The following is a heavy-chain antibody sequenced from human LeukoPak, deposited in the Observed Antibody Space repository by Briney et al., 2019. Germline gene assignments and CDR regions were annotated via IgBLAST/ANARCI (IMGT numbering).Heavy chain of an antibody. Sequence: GASVKVSCKASGYTFTCYYMHWVRQAPGQGREWMGWINPNSGGTNYAQKFQGRVTMTRDTSISTAYMELSRLRSDDTAVYYCARDSGSYWIPISDYWGQGTLVTVSS. J-gene: IGHJ4*02. CDR3: ARDSGSYWIPISDY. V-gene: IGHV1-2*02. D-gene: IGHD1-26*01. CDR1: GYTFTCYY. CDR2: INPNSGGT.